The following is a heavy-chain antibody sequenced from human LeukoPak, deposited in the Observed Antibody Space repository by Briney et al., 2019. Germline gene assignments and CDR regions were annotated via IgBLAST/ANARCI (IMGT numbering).Heavy chain of an antibody. CDR3: AREQLYCSGGSCYSVSDY. J-gene: IGHJ4*02. V-gene: IGHV1-18*01. CDR2: ISAYNGNT. D-gene: IGHD2-15*01. CDR1: GYTFTSYG. Sequence: ASVKVSCKGSGYTFTSYGISWVRQAPGQGLEWMGWISAYNGNTNYAQKLQGRVTMTTDTSTSTAYMELRSLRSDDTAVYYCAREQLYCSGGSCYSVSDYWGQGTLVTVSS.